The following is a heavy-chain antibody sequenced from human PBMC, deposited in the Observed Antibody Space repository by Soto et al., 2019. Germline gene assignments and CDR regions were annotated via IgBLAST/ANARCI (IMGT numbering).Heavy chain of an antibody. Sequence: GESLKISCKGSGYSFTSYWIGWVRQMPGKGLEWMGIIYPGDSDTRYSPSFQGQVTISADKSISTTYLQWSSLKASDTAMYYCARSYVSGYYDSSGYRGTYYYYGMDVWGQGTTVTVSS. CDR3: ARSYVSGYYDSSGYRGTYYYYGMDV. V-gene: IGHV5-51*01. CDR1: GYSFTSYW. D-gene: IGHD3-22*01. J-gene: IGHJ6*02. CDR2: IYPGDSDT.